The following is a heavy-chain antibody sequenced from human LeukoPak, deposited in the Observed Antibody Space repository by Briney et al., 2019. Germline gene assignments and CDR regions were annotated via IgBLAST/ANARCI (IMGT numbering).Heavy chain of an antibody. CDR1: GGSISSSSYY. Sequence: LSSETLSLTCTVSGGSISSSSYYWGWIRQPPGKGLEWVSAISGGGGSTYYADSVKGRFTISRDNSKNTLYLQMNSLRAEDTAVYYCAKNIPTYFDYWGQGTLVTVSS. CDR2: ISGGGGST. CDR3: AKNIPTYFDY. D-gene: IGHD2-21*01. V-gene: IGHV3-23*01. J-gene: IGHJ4*02.